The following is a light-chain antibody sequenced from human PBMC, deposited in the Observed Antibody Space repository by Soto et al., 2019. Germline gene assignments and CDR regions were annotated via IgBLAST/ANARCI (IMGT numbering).Light chain of an antibody. J-gene: IGLJ1*01. Sequence: QSALTQPPSVSGGPGQRVTISCTGSSSNIGAGYDVDWYLQVPGTAPKLLVYTHNNRPSGVPDRFSGSTSGTSASLAITGLQSEDEADYYCQSYDSRLSAYVFGTGTKVTVL. V-gene: IGLV1-40*01. CDR1: SSNIGAGYD. CDR2: THN. CDR3: QSYDSRLSAYV.